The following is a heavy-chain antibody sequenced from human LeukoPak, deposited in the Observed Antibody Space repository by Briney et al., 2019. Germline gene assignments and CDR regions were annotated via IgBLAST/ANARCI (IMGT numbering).Heavy chain of an antibody. J-gene: IGHJ1*01. CDR3: ARGPHCSSTSCYSEYLHH. CDR2: ISYSGSP. CDR1: GASISSGGYY. D-gene: IGHD2-2*01. Sequence: SQTLSLTCTVSGASISSGGYYWSWIRQHPGKGLEWIGYISYSGSPYYNPSLKSRVTISVDTSRNQFSLKLSSVTAADTAVYYCARGPHCSSTSCYSEYLHHWGQGTLVTVSS. V-gene: IGHV4-31*03.